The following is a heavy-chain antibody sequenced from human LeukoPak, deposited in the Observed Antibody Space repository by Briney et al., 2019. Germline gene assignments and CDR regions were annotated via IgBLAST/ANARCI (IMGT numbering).Heavy chain of an antibody. CDR2: ISSGSSYI. Sequence: GGSLRLSCAASGFTFCSYSMNWVPEAPGKGLGRVSSISSGSSYIYYADSVKGRFTISRDNAKNSLYLQMNSLRAEDTAVYYCARSHGYSSSYFDCWGQGTLVTVSS. V-gene: IGHV3-21*01. J-gene: IGHJ4*02. D-gene: IGHD6-13*01. CDR3: ARSHGYSSSYFDC. CDR1: GFTFCSYS.